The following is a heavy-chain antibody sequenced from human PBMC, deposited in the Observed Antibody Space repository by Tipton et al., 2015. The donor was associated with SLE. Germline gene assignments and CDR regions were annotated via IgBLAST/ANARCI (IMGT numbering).Heavy chain of an antibody. CDR1: GFTFSSYA. CDR3: ARGDITIFGVVITTAPFDH. J-gene: IGHJ4*02. D-gene: IGHD3-3*01. CDR2: LKEDGSEK. V-gene: IGHV3-7*01. Sequence: SGFTFSSYAMSWVRQAPGKGLEWVASLKEDGSEKNYVESVRGRFTISRDNAKNALFLQMNSLRAEDTAVYYCARGDITIFGVVITTAPFDHWGKGTLVTVPS.